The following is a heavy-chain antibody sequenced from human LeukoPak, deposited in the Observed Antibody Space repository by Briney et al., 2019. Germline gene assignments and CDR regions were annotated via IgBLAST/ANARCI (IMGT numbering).Heavy chain of an antibody. CDR1: GFSFSSYE. D-gene: IGHD3-22*01. Sequence: GGSLRLPCAASGFSFSSYEMNWVRQAPGKGLEWVSYISSSGSTKYYADSVKGRFTISRDNAKNSLYLQMNSLRAEDTAVYYCARDESSGYYNFDYWGQGTLVTVSS. J-gene: IGHJ4*02. CDR3: ARDESSGYYNFDY. CDR2: ISSSGSTK. V-gene: IGHV3-48*03.